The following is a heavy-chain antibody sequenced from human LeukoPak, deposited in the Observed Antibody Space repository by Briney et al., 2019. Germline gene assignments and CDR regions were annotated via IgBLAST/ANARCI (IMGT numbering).Heavy chain of an antibody. V-gene: IGHV4-34*01. J-gene: IGHJ6*03. CDR2: INHN. CDR1: GGSFSDFH. Sequence: PSETLSLTCAVYGGSFSDFHWTWIRQSPGKGLEGIGEINHNDYNPSLKSRVTISLDTSKNQFSLNLSSVTAADTAVYYCARGRRAFYETRGSRFYYYMDVWGKGTTVIVSS. CDR3: ARGRRAFYETRGSRFYYYMDV. D-gene: IGHD2/OR15-2a*01.